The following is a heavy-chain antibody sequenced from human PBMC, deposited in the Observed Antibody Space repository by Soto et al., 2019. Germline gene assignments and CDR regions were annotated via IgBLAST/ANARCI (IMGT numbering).Heavy chain of an antibody. D-gene: IGHD3-22*01. J-gene: IGHJ4*02. CDR3: ARTYDSSAWYFDY. CDR2: IYYSGST. Sequence: PSETLSLTCTVSGRSISSVNYYWSWIRQPPGKGLEWIGYIYYSGSTNYNPSLKSRVTISVDTSKNQFSLKLSSVTAADTAVYYCARTYDSSAWYFDYWGQGTLVTVSS. V-gene: IGHV4-61*01. CDR1: GRSISSVNYY.